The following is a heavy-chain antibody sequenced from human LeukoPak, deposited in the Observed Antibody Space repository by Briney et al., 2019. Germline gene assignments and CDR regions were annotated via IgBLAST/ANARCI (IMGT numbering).Heavy chain of an antibody. Sequence: ASVKVSCKASGGTFSSYAISWVRQAPGQGLEWMGWISAYNGNTNYAQKLQGRVTMTTDTSTSTAYMELRSLRSDDTAVYYCAYGSGSYYHYWGQGTLVTVSS. CDR3: AYGSGSYYHY. CDR2: ISAYNGNT. V-gene: IGHV1-18*01. CDR1: GGTFSSYA. D-gene: IGHD3-10*01. J-gene: IGHJ4*02.